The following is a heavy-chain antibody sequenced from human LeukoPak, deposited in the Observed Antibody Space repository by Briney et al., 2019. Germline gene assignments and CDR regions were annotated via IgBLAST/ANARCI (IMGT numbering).Heavy chain of an antibody. J-gene: IGHJ6*02. D-gene: IGHD3-10*01. Sequence: GRSLRLSCAASGFTFSSYAMHWVRQAPGKGLEWVAVISYDGSNKYYADSVKGRFTISRDNSKNTLYLQMNSLRAEDTAVYCCARDYGSGYYYGMDVWGQGTTVTVSS. V-gene: IGHV3-30-3*01. CDR1: GFTFSSYA. CDR2: ISYDGSNK. CDR3: ARDYGSGYYYGMDV.